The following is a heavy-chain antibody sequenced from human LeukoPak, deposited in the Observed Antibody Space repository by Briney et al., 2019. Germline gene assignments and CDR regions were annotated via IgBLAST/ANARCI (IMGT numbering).Heavy chain of an antibody. CDR1: GFPFSRFY. Sequence: GGSLRLSCAVSGFPFSRFYMSWIRQALGKGLEWISYIGLSGSPLDYADSVKGRFTISRDNAKNSLYLDMNSLRAEDTAVYYCARKDFSSGSFSYWGQGTLVTVSS. V-gene: IGHV3-11*04. D-gene: IGHD3-22*01. CDR2: IGLSGSPL. J-gene: IGHJ4*02. CDR3: ARKDFSSGSFSY.